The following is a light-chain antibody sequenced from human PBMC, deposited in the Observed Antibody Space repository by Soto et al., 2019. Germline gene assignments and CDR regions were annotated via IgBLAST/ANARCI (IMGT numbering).Light chain of an antibody. V-gene: IGLV2-8*01. CDR3: SSYERNNNSDV. Sequence: QSALTQPASASGSPGQSVTISCTGTSSDVGGYDYVSWYQQHPGKAPKLMIYEVSKRPSGVPDRFSGSKSGNTASLTVSGVHEEDEADDYCSSYERNNNSDVFGAGTKVTVL. CDR1: SSDVGGYDY. CDR2: EVS. J-gene: IGLJ1*01.